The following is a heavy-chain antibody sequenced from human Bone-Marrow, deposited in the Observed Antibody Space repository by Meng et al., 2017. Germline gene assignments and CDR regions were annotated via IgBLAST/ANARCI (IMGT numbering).Heavy chain of an antibody. CDR2: IIPIFGTA. J-gene: IGHJ4*02. CDR3: ARDGLGNWNYIDY. Sequence: QVRVVQAGAEVKKAGSLVKVSWKSSGGTSSSYAISWVRQAPGQGPEWMGGIIPIFGTANYAQKFQGRVTITADKSTSTAYMELSSLRSEDTAVYYCARDGLGNWNYIDYWGQGTLVTVSS. V-gene: IGHV1-69*06. CDR1: GGTSSSYA. D-gene: IGHD1-20*01.